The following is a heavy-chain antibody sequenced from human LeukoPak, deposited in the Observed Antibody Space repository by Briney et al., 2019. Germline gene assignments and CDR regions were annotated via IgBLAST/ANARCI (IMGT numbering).Heavy chain of an antibody. Sequence: SETLSLTCTVSGYSIRSGYYWGWIRQPPGKGLEWIGSTHRSGSTYYNPSLKSRVTISVDTSKNQFSLKLSSVTAADTAVYYCARGRAKYYFDYWGQGTLVTVSS. CDR2: THRSGST. CDR1: GYSIRSGYY. V-gene: IGHV4-38-2*02. J-gene: IGHJ4*02. CDR3: ARGRAKYYFDY.